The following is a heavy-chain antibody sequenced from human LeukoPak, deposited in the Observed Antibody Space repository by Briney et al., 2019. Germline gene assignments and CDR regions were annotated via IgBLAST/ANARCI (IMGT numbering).Heavy chain of an antibody. J-gene: IGHJ6*02. CDR2: INTDGSIT. Sequence: PGGSLRLSCAASGFTFSDYWIHWVRQAPGKGLVWVSRINTDGSITNYADSVKGRFSISRDNAKNTLYLQMSSLRAEDTAVYYCAMAPNYYDSSGYYYPYYYGMDVWGQGTTVTVSS. V-gene: IGHV3-74*01. CDR1: GFTFSDYW. CDR3: AMAPNYYDSSGYYYPYYYGMDV. D-gene: IGHD3-22*01.